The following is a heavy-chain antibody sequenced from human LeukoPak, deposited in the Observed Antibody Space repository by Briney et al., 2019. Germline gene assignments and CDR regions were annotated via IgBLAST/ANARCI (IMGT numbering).Heavy chain of an antibody. CDR3: TKDFAVASYNWFDP. Sequence: GGSLRLSCTASGFTFSSYALSWVRQAPGKGLEWVSLISAGGGSIYYIGSVKGRFIISRDNSKNTLYLQMNSLRVEDTAVYYCTKDFAVASYNWFDPWGQGTLVTVSS. CDR2: ISAGGGSI. V-gene: IGHV3-23*01. J-gene: IGHJ5*02. D-gene: IGHD5-12*01. CDR1: GFTFSSYA.